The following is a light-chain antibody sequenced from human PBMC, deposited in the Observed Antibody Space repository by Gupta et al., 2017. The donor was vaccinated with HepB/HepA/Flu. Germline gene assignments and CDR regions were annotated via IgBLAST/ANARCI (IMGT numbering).Light chain of an antibody. CDR3: GSFRSGFTLVV. V-gene: IGLV2-14*01. CDR1: SSDIGGFDA. CDR2: SVS. Sequence: QSALTQPASVSGSPGQSITISCAGSSSDIGGFDAVSWYKQYPGKAPELLIYSVSNRPSGIYYRFSGSKSGNTASLTISGLQPEDEGTYYCGSFRSGFTLVVFGGGTKLTVL. J-gene: IGLJ3*02.